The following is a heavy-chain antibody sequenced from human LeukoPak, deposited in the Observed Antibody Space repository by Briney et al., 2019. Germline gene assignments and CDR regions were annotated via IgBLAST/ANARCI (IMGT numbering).Heavy chain of an antibody. V-gene: IGHV4-34*01. J-gene: IGHJ4*02. CDR2: INHSGST. D-gene: IGHD2-2*01. Sequence: SETLSLTCAVYGGSFSGYYWSWIRQPPGKGLEWIGEINHSGSTNYNPPLKSRVTISVDTSKNQFSLKLSSVTAADTAVYYCASRQPMGWGQGTLVTVSS. CDR1: GGSFSGYY. CDR3: ASRQPMG.